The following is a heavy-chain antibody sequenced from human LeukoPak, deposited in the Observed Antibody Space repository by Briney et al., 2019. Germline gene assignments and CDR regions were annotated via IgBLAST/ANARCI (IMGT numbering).Heavy chain of an antibody. Sequence: GGSLRLSCAASGFTFSSYWMHWVRQAPGKGLVWVSRLNSDGSSTSYADSVKGRFTISRDNAETTLHLQMNNLSAEDTAVYYCARASNRNSINFDYWGQGALVTGSS. J-gene: IGHJ4*02. CDR1: GFTFSSYW. CDR3: ARASNRNSINFDY. D-gene: IGHD1-7*01. V-gene: IGHV3-74*01. CDR2: LNSDGSST.